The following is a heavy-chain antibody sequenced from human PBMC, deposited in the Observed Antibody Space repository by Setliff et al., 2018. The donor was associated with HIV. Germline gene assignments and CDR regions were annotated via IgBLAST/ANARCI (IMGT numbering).Heavy chain of an antibody. CDR2: VYHTGST. V-gene: IGHV4-39*07. CDR1: GGSISSSNYY. D-gene: IGHD3-10*01. CDR3: ARSIHGGGSEPFDT. J-gene: IGHJ5*02. Sequence: SETLSLTCTVSGGSISSSNYYWGWIRQPPGKGLEWIGSVYHTGSTYYNPSLKSRVTMSVDTSNNQFSLSLRSVTAADTAIYYCARSIHGGGSEPFDTWGQGILVTVSS.